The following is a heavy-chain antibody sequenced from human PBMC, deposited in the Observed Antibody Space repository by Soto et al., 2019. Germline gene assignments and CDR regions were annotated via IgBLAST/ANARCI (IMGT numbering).Heavy chain of an antibody. D-gene: IGHD2-15*01. CDR2: IWKDGSNK. CDR3: ARNQLSICFFYAMDV. J-gene: IGHJ6*02. Sequence: GGALRLSCSTSGFSFSTYGMHWVRQAPGKGLEWVAVIWKDGSNKYYADSVDGRFTISRDQSKDTLFLRMNSLRADATAVSYFARNQLSICFFYAMDVWGQGTTVTVSS. CDR1: GFSFSTYG. V-gene: IGHV3-33*01.